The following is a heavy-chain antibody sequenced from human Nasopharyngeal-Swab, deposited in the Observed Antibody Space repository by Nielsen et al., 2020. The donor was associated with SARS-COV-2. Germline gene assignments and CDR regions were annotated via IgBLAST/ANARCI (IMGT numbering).Heavy chain of an antibody. D-gene: IGHD3-22*01. V-gene: IGHV4-34*01. J-gene: IGHJ6*02. Sequence: SETLSLTCAVYGGSFSGYYWSWIPQPPGKGLEWIGEINHSGSTNYNPSLKSRVTISVDTSKNQFSLKLSSVTAADTAVYYCASRKYYYDSSGYFNYYYYYGMDVWGQGTTVTVSS. CDR2: INHSGST. CDR1: GGSFSGYY. CDR3: ASRKYYYDSSGYFNYYYYYGMDV.